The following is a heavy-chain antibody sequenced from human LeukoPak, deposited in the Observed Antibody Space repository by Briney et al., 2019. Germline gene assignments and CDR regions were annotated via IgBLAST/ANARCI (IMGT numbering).Heavy chain of an antibody. CDR1: GYTFTSYD. J-gene: IGHJ5*02. V-gene: IGHV1-8*01. CDR3: ARRRGYSGYDYRRNWFDP. Sequence: GASVKVSCKASGYTFTSYDINWVRQATGQGLEWMGWMNPNSGNTGYAQKFQGRVTITRNTSISTAYMARSSLRSEDTAVYYCARRRGYSGYDYRRNWFDPWGQGTLVTVSS. CDR2: MNPNSGNT. D-gene: IGHD5-12*01.